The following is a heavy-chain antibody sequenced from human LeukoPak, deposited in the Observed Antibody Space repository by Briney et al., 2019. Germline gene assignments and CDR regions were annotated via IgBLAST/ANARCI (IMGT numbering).Heavy chain of an antibody. CDR2: ISWNSGSI. D-gene: IGHD4-17*01. V-gene: IGHV3-9*01. Sequence: SLRLSCAASGFTFDDYAMHWVRQAPGKGLEWVSGISWNSGSIGYADSVKGRFTISRDNAKNSLYLQMNSLRAEDTALYYCAKGFPTVTTGFDYWGQGTLVTVSS. CDR1: GFTFDDYA. CDR3: AKGFPTVTTGFDY. J-gene: IGHJ4*02.